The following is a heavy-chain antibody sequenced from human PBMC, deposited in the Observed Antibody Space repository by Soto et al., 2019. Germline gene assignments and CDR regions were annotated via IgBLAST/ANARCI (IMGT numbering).Heavy chain of an antibody. CDR1: GFTVGGNS. J-gene: IGHJ2*01. CDR2: MYSTGES. CDR3: VRDSTSYWYLDL. V-gene: IGHV3-53*02. Sequence: VQLVETGGGSIQPGGALRLSCAASGFTVGGNSLNWVRQAPGKGLEWVSLMYSTGESFYADSVRGRFTISRDTSTNTLYLQMTNLRAEDTAVYYCVRDSTSYWYLDLWGRGTLVTVSS.